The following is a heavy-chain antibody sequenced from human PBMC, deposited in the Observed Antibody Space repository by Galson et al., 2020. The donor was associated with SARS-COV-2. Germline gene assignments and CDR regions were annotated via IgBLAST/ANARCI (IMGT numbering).Heavy chain of an antibody. V-gene: IGHV4-39*01. CDR2: IHYSGST. Sequence: ETSETLSLTCTVSGGSISSNNYYWAWLRQPPGKGLEWIGTIHYSGSTYYNPSLKSRVTISVDTSETQFSLRLTSVTAADTAAYYCARSRLGELLSWFDPWGQGIVVHVSS. CDR1: GGSISSNNYY. D-gene: IGHD3-10*01. J-gene: IGHJ5*02. CDR3: ARSRLGELLSWFDP.